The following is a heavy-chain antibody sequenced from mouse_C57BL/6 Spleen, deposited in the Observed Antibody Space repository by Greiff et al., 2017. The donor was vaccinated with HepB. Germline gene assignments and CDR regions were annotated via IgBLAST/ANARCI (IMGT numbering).Heavy chain of an antibody. V-gene: IGHV1-82*01. J-gene: IGHJ2*01. CDR2: IYPGDGDT. CDR1: GYAFSSSW. Sequence: VQLQQSGPELVKPGASVKISCKASGYAFSSSWMNWVKQRPGKGLEWIGRIYPGDGDTNYNGKFKGKATLTEDKSSSTAYMQLSSLKSEDSAVYFWAARGDYWGQGTTLTVSS. CDR3: AARGDY.